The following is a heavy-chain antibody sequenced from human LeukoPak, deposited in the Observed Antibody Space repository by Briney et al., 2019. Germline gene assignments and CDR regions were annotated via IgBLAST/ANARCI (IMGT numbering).Heavy chain of an antibody. CDR2: ISWNSGSI. CDR3: AKDQMPTTDYYYYGMDV. D-gene: IGHD5-24*01. J-gene: IGHJ6*02. Sequence: PGRSLRLSCAASGFTFDDYAIHWVRQAPGKGLEWVSGISWNSGSIGYADSVKGRFTLSRDNAKNSLYLQMNSLRAEDTALYYCAKDQMPTTDYYYYGMDVWGQGTTVTASS. CDR1: GFTFDDYA. V-gene: IGHV3-9*01.